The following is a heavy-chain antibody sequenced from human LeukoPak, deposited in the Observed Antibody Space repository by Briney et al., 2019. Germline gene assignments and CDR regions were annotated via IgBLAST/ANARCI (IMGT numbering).Heavy chain of an antibody. Sequence: GGSLRLSCVTSGFTFSNYWMHWIRQAPGKGLVWVSSLFKDGSNTRYADSVKGRFTISRDNAKNTLYLQMNSLRGDDTAVYYCATLTDAAAGAAFDYWGQGTLVTVSS. CDR1: GFTFSNYW. V-gene: IGHV3-74*01. CDR2: LFKDGSNT. CDR3: ATLTDAAAGAAFDY. D-gene: IGHD6-13*01. J-gene: IGHJ4*02.